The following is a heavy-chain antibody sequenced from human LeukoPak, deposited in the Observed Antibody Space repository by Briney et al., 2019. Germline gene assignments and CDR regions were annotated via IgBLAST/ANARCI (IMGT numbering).Heavy chain of an antibody. Sequence: GASVKVSCKASGYTFTSYYMHWVRQAPGQGLEWMGIINPSGGSTSYAQKFQGRVTMTRDMSTSTVYMELSSLRSDDTAVYYCARDPAGSRLYYYMDVWGKGTTVTVSS. CDR3: ARDPAGSRLYYYMDV. D-gene: IGHD2-2*01. CDR1: GYTFTSYY. J-gene: IGHJ6*03. CDR2: INPSGGST. V-gene: IGHV1-46*01.